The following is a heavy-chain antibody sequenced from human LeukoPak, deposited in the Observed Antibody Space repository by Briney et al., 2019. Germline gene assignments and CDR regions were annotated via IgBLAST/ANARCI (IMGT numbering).Heavy chain of an antibody. CDR3: ARAGSGSGWYFDY. CDR1: GYDFTIVG. CDR2: ISPYNGNT. D-gene: IGHD6-19*01. V-gene: IGHV1-18*01. J-gene: IGHJ4*02. Sequence: GASVTVSFTASGYDFTIVGITWVRRAPGQGLEWMGWISPYNGNTRYAQKFQGRVAMTTDTCTTTAYMELRGLRFNDTAVYYCARAGSGSGWYFDYWGQGTLVTVSS.